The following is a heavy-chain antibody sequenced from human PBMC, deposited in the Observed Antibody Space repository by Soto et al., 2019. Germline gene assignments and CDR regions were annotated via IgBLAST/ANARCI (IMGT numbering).Heavy chain of an antibody. CDR2: IWYDGSNK. D-gene: IGHD6-19*01. Sequence: GGSLRLSCAASGFTFISYGMHWVRQAPGKGLEWVAVIWYDGSNKYYADSVKGRFTISRDNSKNTLYLQMNSLRAEDTAVYYCARGPLSSGSYYYYYYGMDVWGQGTTVTVSS. V-gene: IGHV3-33*01. CDR1: GFTFISYG. J-gene: IGHJ6*02. CDR3: ARGPLSSGSYYYYYYGMDV.